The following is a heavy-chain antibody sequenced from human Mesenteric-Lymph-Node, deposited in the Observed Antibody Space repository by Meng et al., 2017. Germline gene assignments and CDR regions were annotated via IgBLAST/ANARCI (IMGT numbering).Heavy chain of an antibody. J-gene: IGHJ4*02. Sequence: SETLSLTCTVSGGSISSSSYYWGWVRQPPGKGLEWIGSIYYSGSTYYNPSLKSRVTISVDTSKNQFSLKPSSVTAADTAVYYCATIYSSSWSGEWYFDYWGQGTLVTVSS. CDR1: GGSISSSSYY. D-gene: IGHD6-13*01. CDR3: ATIYSSSWSGEWYFDY. V-gene: IGHV4-39*07. CDR2: IYYSGST.